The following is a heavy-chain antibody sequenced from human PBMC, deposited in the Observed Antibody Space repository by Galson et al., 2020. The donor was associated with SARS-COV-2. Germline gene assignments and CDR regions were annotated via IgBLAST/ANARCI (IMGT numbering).Heavy chain of an antibody. CDR1: GFTFSSYW. J-gene: IGHJ3*02. CDR3: ARDLDDFWSGYRDDAFDI. V-gene: IGHV3-74*01. Sequence: GESLKISCAASGFTFSSYWMHWVRQAPGKGLVWVSRINSDGSSTSYADSVKGRFTISRDNAKNTLYLQMNSLRAEDTAVYYCARDLDDFWSGYRDDAFDIWGQGTMVTVSS. CDR2: INSDGSST. D-gene: IGHD3-3*01.